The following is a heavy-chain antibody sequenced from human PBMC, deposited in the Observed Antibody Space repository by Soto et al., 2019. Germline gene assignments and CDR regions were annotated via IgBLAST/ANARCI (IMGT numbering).Heavy chain of an antibody. CDR2: IKSKTDGGTT. CDR3: TTSPLRGVVVPAAKNVSGYYYYYMDV. V-gene: IGHV3-15*01. D-gene: IGHD2-2*01. J-gene: IGHJ6*03. Sequence: GGSLRLSCAASGFTFSNAWMSWVRQAPGKGLEWVGRIKSKTDGGTTDYAAPVKGRFTISRDDSKNTLYLQMNSLKTEDTAVYYCTTSPLRGVVVPAAKNVSGYYYYYMDVWGKGTTVTVSS. CDR1: GFTFSNAW.